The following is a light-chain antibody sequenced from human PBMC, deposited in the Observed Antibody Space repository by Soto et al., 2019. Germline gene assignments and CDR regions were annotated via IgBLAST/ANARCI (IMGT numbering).Light chain of an antibody. J-gene: IGKJ4*01. CDR1: QGLSSW. Sequence: DIQLTQSPSSVSASVGDRVTITCRASQGLSSWLASYQYKPGKAPNLLIFAASSLQTGVPSRFSGSGSGTDFTLTISSLQPEDFETYYCQQGKSFPFTFGGGTKVEFK. CDR2: AAS. CDR3: QQGKSFPFT. V-gene: IGKV1-12*01.